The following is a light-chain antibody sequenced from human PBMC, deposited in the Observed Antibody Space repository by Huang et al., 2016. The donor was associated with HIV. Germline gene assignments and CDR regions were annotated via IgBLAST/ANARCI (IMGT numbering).Light chain of an antibody. J-gene: IGKJ2*01. CDR1: QNISSY. CDR3: QQSDRTPRT. V-gene: IGKV1-39*01. Sequence: DIQLTQSPSSLSAFIGDSVILSCRASQNISSYLNWYQQKPVKAPKILIYAAISLQGGVASTFSGSGAGTDITLTITNLQHEDSATYYCQQSDRTPRTFGQGTKLEIK. CDR2: AAI.